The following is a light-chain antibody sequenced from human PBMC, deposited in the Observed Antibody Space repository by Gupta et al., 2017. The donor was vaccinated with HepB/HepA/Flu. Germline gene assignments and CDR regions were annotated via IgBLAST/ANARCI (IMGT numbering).Light chain of an antibody. Sequence: QSVLTQPPSVSGAPGQRVTIPCTGSRSNIGAGYDVHWYQQLPGTAPKLLIFGNNNRPSGVPDRFSGSKSGTSASLASTGLQAEDEADYHCQSSDNSLSGSVVFGGGTKLAVL. J-gene: IGLJ2*01. CDR1: RSNIGAGYD. V-gene: IGLV1-40*01. CDR3: QSSDNSLSGSVV. CDR2: GNN.